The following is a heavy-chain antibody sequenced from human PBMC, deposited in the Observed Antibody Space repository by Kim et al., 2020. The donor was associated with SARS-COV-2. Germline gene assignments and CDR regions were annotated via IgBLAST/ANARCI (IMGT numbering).Heavy chain of an antibody. Sequence: GGSLRLSCAASGFMFSDYAMTWVRQAPGKGLEWVAVMSGSGGGTKYADSVKGRFTISRDNSKNMLALQMNSLTAQDTAVYYCAKAGYCGSNGYSEIHYYALDVWGPGTAVTVSS. V-gene: IGHV3-23*01. CDR3: AKAGYCGSNGYSEIHYYALDV. CDR1: GFMFSDYA. D-gene: IGHD2-21*02. CDR2: MSGSGGGT. J-gene: IGHJ6*02.